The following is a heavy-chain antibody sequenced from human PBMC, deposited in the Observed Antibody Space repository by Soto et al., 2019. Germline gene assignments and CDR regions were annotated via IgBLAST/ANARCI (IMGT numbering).Heavy chain of an antibody. D-gene: IGHD3-22*01. CDR3: ARGRPHYYDSSAIHAFDI. Sequence: PGGSLRLSCAASGFTFSSYEMNWVRQAPGKGLEWVSYISSSGSTIYYADSVKGRFTISRDNAKNSLYLQMNSLGAEDTAVYYCARGRPHYYDSSAIHAFDIWGQGTMGTVSS. CDR1: GFTFSSYE. J-gene: IGHJ3*02. V-gene: IGHV3-48*03. CDR2: ISSSGSTI.